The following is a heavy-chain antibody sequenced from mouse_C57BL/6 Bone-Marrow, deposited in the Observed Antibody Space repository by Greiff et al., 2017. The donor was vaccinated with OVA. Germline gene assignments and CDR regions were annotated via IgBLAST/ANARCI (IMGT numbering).Heavy chain of an antibody. J-gene: IGHJ1*03. CDR3: ARSHYYYGSYWYFDV. V-gene: IGHV1-39*01. Sequence: EVQLQQSGPELVKPGASVKLSCKASGYSFTAYYMNWVKQSNGKSLEWIGVINPNYGATSYNQKFKGKATLTVDQSSSTAYMQLNSLTSEDSAVYYCARSHYYYGSYWYFDVWGTGTTVTVSS. D-gene: IGHD1-1*01. CDR2: INPNYGAT. CDR1: GYSFTAYY.